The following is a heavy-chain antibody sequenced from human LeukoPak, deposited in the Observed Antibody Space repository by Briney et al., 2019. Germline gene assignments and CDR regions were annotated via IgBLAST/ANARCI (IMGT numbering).Heavy chain of an antibody. CDR3: SRGRNWDDGDY. CDR1: GFTFNTYW. V-gene: IGHV3-74*01. CDR2: INSDGSIV. Sequence: PGGSLRLSCAASGFTFNTYWVYWVRQAPGKGLVWVSHINSDGSIVNYGDSVKGRFTISRDNAKNTLYLQMNSLRADDTALYFCSRGRNWDDGDYWGQGTLVTVSS. D-gene: IGHD1-1*01. J-gene: IGHJ4*02.